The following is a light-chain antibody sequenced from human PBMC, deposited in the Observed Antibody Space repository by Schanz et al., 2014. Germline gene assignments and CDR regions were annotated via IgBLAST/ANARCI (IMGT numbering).Light chain of an antibody. CDR2: EGS. CDR1: SSDVGGYNL. V-gene: IGLV2-23*01. Sequence: QSALTQPASVSGSPGQSVTISCTGTSSDVGGYNLVSWYQQHPGKVPKLMIYEGSQRPSGVSNRFSGSKSGNTASLTISGLQAEDEADYYCCSYAGSSTVVFGGGTKLTVL. J-gene: IGLJ2*01. CDR3: CSYAGSSTVV.